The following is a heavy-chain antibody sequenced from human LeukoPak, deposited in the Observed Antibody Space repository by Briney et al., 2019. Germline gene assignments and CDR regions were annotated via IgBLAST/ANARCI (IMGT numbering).Heavy chain of an antibody. Sequence: SETLSLTCAGYAGSFSGYYWSWIRQPPGKGLEWIGEINHSGSTNYNPSLKSRVTISVDTSKNQFSLKLSSVTAADAAVYYCARVVVVAATPPYSYGMDVWGQGTTVTVSS. D-gene: IGHD2-15*01. J-gene: IGHJ6*02. CDR3: ARVVVVAATPPYSYGMDV. V-gene: IGHV4-34*01. CDR1: AGSFSGYY. CDR2: INHSGST.